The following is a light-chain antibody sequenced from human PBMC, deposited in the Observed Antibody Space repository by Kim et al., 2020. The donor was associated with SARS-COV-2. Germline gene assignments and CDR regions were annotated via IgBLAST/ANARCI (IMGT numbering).Light chain of an antibody. CDR3: QQYVSSPRT. J-gene: IGKJ1*01. CDR2: GAS. Sequence: SPGERATLSCRASQSLSNNYLAWYQQKPGQAPRLLIYGASSRATGIPDRFSGSGSGTDFTLTISRLEPEDFAVYYCQQYVSSPRTFGQGTKVEIK. V-gene: IGKV3-20*01. CDR1: QSLSNNY.